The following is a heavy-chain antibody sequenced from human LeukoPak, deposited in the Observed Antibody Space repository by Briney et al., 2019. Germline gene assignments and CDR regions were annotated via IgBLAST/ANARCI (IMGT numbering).Heavy chain of an antibody. V-gene: IGHV2-5*02. Sequence: SGPTLVKPTQTLTLTCTFSGFSLSTSGVGVGWIRQPPGKALEWLALIYWDDDKRYSPSLKSRLTITKDTSKNQVVLTMTNMDPVDTATYYCAHSGLGYCSGGSCPQGDWFDPWGQGTLVTVSS. CDR3: AHSGLGYCSGGSCPQGDWFDP. CDR1: GFSLSTSGVG. D-gene: IGHD2-15*01. J-gene: IGHJ5*02. CDR2: IYWDDDK.